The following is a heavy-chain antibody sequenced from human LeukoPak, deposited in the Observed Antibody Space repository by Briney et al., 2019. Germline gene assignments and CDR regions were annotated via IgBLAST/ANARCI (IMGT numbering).Heavy chain of an antibody. J-gene: IGHJ6*04. V-gene: IGHV3-74*01. Sequence: PGGSLRLSCAASGFTFSSYWMHWVRQAPGKGLVWVSRINTDGSGTSYADSVKGRFTISRDNAKNSLYLQMNSLRAENTAVYYCAELGITMIGGVWGKGTTVTISS. D-gene: IGHD3-10*02. CDR3: AELGITMIGGV. CDR2: INTDGSGT. CDR1: GFTFSSYW.